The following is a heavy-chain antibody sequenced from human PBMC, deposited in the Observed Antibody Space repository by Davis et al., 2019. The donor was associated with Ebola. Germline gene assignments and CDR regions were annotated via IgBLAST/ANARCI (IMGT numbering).Heavy chain of an antibody. V-gene: IGHV4-61*01. D-gene: IGHD2-2*01. J-gene: IGHJ4*02. CDR3: ARVPVVPAASGVDY. Sequence: MPSETLSLTCTVSGGSVSSGTNYWSWIRQPPGKGLEWIGYIYYSGSTNYNPSLKSRVTISVDTSKNQFSLKLSSVTAADTAVYYCARVPVVPAASGVDYWGQGTLVTVSS. CDR1: GGSVSSGTNY. CDR2: IYYSGST.